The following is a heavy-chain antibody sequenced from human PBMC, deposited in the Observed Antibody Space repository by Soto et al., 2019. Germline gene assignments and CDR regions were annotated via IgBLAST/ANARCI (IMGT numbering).Heavy chain of an antibody. CDR2: ISFDGRNT. CDR1: GFTFNNYG. V-gene: IGHV3-30*18. Sequence: GGSLRLSCAASGFTFNNYGMHWVRQAPGKGLEWMVVISFDGRNTYYADSVKGRFTISRDNSKDTLYLQMTSLRAEDTAVYYCAKQSVAGSYHNAGSGGHLDYWAQVTLVTVSS. J-gene: IGHJ4*02. D-gene: IGHD3-10*01. CDR3: AKQSVAGSYHNAGSGGHLDY.